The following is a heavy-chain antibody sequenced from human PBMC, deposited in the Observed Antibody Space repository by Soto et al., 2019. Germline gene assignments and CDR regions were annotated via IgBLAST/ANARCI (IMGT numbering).Heavy chain of an antibody. CDR1: GFTFSTYW. CDR3: ARERWGGGSDMDV. CDR2: INSDGSST. V-gene: IGHV3-74*01. Sequence: EVQLVESGGGLVQPGGSLRLSCAASGFTFSTYWIHWVRQAPGKGLVWVSRINSDGSSTNYADSVKGRFTISRDSAKNTLFLQMSSLRADDTAVYYCARERWGGGSDMDVWGQGTTVTVSS. J-gene: IGHJ6*02. D-gene: IGHD6-19*01.